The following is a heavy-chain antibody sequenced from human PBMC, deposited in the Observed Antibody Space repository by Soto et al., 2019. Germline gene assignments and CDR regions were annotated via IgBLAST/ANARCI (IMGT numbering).Heavy chain of an antibody. Sequence: SETLSLTCTVSGGSISSYYWNWIRQPPGKGLEWIGYIYYSGSTNYNPSLKSRVTISVDTSKNQFSLKLTSVTAADTAVYYCARDSSSWSLGGYWGQGTLVTVSS. D-gene: IGHD6-13*01. V-gene: IGHV4-59*01. J-gene: IGHJ4*02. CDR3: ARDSSSWSLGGY. CDR2: IYYSGST. CDR1: GGSISSYY.